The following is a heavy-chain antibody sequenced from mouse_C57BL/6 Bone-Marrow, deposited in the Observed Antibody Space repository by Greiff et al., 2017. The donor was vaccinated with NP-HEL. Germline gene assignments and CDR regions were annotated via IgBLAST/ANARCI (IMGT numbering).Heavy chain of an antibody. CDR3: ARLGNPYAMDY. V-gene: IGHV5-6*01. CDR2: ISSGGSYT. Sequence: EVQGVESGGDLVKPGGSLKLSCAASGFTFSSYGMSWVRQTPDKRLAWVATISSGGSYTYYPDSVKGRFTISRDNAKNTLYLQMSSLKSEDTAMYYCARLGNPYAMDYWGQGTSVTVSS. CDR1: GFTFSSYG. D-gene: IGHD2-1*01. J-gene: IGHJ4*01.